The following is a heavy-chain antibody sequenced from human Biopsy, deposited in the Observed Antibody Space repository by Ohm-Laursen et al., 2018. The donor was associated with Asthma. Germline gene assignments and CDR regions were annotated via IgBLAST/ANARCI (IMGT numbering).Heavy chain of an antibody. CDR2: ISSSGSTR. V-gene: IGHV3-11*01. CDR1: GFSFSDYY. CDR3: ARVFESSQWGPFYFFGLDV. J-gene: IGHJ6*02. D-gene: IGHD1-26*01. Sequence: SLRLSCAASGFSFSDYYMTWMRQSPGKGLEWVSSISSSGSTRYPAESVMGRFTISRDNDRNSLFLQMTSLRAEDTGIYFCARVFESSQWGPFYFFGLDVWGQGTTVAVS.